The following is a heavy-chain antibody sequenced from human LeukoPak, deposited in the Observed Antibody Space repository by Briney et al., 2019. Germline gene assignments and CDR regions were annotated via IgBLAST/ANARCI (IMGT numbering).Heavy chain of an antibody. V-gene: IGHV4-39*01. D-gene: IGHD3/OR15-3a*01. CDR3: ARQTGSGLFILP. J-gene: IGHJ4*02. CDR1: GGSISSSKYY. CDR2: IFNSGST. Sequence: SETLSLTCTVSGGSISSSKYYWGWIRQPPGKGLEWIGTIFNSGSTHYNPSLKSRVTISVDTSKNQFSLNLSSVTAADTAVYYCARQTGSGLFILPGGQGTLVTVSS.